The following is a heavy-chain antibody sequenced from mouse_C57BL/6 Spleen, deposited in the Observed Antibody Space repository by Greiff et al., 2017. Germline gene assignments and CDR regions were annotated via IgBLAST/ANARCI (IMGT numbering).Heavy chain of an antibody. J-gene: IGHJ4*01. CDR2: IYPGDGDT. CDR3: ARFIVTSYYAMDY. V-gene: IGHV1-82*01. Sequence: VQLVESGPELVKPGASVKISCKASGYAFSSSWMNWVKQRPGKGLEWIGRIYPGDGDTNYNGKFKGKATLTADKSSSTAYMQLSSLTSEDSAVYFCARFIVTSYYAMDYWGQGTSVTVSS. CDR1: GYAFSSSW. D-gene: IGHD2-5*01.